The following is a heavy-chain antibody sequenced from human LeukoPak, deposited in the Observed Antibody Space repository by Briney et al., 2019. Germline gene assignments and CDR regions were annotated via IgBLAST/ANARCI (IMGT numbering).Heavy chain of an antibody. Sequence: GGSLRLXCAASGFTFSGSAMHWVRQASGKVLEWVGRIRSKANSYATAYAASVKGRFTISRDDSKNTAYLQMNSLKTEDTAVYYCPRLSRNYYYYMDVWGKGTTVTVSS. J-gene: IGHJ6*03. CDR1: GFTFSGSA. CDR3: PRLSRNYYYYMDV. V-gene: IGHV3-73*01. CDR2: IRSKANSYAT.